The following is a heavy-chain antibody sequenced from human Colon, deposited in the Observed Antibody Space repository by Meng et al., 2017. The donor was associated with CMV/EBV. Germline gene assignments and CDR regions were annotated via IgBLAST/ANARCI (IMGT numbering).Heavy chain of an antibody. CDR3: ARGGSYSLGDEAFDF. Sequence: GESLKISCAASGFTFRIYTMNWVRQAPGKGLEWVASIGGGSSFIHYADSVKGRFTISRDRFKNTLFLQMNNLKSEDTALYYCARGGSYSLGDEAFDFWGQGTMVTVSS. J-gene: IGHJ3*01. V-gene: IGHV3-21*01. CDR2: IGGGSSFI. CDR1: GFTFRIYT. D-gene: IGHD1-26*01.